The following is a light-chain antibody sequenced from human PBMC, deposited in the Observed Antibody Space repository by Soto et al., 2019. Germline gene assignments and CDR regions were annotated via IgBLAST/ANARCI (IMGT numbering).Light chain of an antibody. Sequence: QSALTQPASVSGSPGQSITISCTASSSDVGGYNSFSWYQQHPGKAPKLLIYEVNNRPSGVSNRFSGSKSGHTASLTISGLQAEDEADYYCNSYTSSGPYVFGPGTKLTVL. CDR3: NSYTSSGPYV. CDR1: SSDVGGYNS. V-gene: IGLV2-14*01. CDR2: EVN. J-gene: IGLJ1*01.